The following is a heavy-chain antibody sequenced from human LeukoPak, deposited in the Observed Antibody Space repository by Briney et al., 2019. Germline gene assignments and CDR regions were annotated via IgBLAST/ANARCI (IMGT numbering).Heavy chain of an antibody. CDR2: IYYSGST. CDR1: GDSISSSSSY. CDR3: ARGMEDPPLRYFDWLLKNYYYYYYMDV. V-gene: IGHV4-39*01. D-gene: IGHD3-9*01. J-gene: IGHJ6*03. Sequence: PSETLSLTCTVSGDSISSSSSYWGWIRQPPGEGLEWIGSIYYSGSTYYNTSLKSRVTISVDTSKNQFSLKLSSVTAADTAVYYCARGMEDPPLRYFDWLLKNYYYYYYMDVWGKGTTVTISS.